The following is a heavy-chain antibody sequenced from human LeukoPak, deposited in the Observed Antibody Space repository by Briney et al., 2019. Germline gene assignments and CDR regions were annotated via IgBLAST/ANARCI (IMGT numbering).Heavy chain of an antibody. V-gene: IGHV3-74*01. D-gene: IGHD3-10*02. J-gene: IGHJ3*01. Sequence: QAGGSLRLSCAASGFTFSSYWMHWVRQAPGKGLVWVSRINSDGSSTTYADSVKGRFTISRDNAKNTLYLQVNSLRAEDTAVYFCARAPPGSVLDFWGQGTMVTVSS. CDR1: GFTFSSYW. CDR3: ARAPPGSVLDF. CDR2: INSDGSST.